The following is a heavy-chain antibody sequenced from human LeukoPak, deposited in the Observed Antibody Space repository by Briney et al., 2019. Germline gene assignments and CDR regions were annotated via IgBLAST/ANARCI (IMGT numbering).Heavy chain of an antibody. CDR1: GFTFSSYG. J-gene: IGHJ4*02. CDR2: IRYDGSNK. D-gene: IGHD3-10*01. Sequence: GGSLRLSCAASGFTFSSYGRHWVRQAPGKGLEWVAFIRYDGSNKYYADSVKGRFTISRDNSKNTLYLKMTSLRAEDTAVYYCAKHHSGPLVYWGQGTLVTVSS. CDR3: AKHHSGPLVY. V-gene: IGHV3-30*02.